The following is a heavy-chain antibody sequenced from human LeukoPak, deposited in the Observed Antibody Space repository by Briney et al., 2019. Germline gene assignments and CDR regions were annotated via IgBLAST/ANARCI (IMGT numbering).Heavy chain of an antibody. D-gene: IGHD1-26*01. V-gene: IGHV3-74*01. CDR3: ARDASPLSGSYPQDY. Sequence: PGGSLRLSCAASGFTFSSYWMHWVRQAPGKGLVWVSRINTDGSSTSYADSVKGRFTISRDNAKNTLYLQMNSLRAEDTAVYYCARDASPLSGSYPQDYWGQGTLVTVSS. J-gene: IGHJ4*02. CDR1: GFTFSSYW. CDR2: INTDGSST.